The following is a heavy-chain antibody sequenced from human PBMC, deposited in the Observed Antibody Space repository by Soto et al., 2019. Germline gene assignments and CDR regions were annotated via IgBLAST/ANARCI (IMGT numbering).Heavy chain of an antibody. CDR3: ASMNGYFEY. V-gene: IGHV3-23*01. CDR2: ITATGDRT. Sequence: GGSLRLSCADSGFRFSSYSMSWVRQTPGKGLEWVAAITATGDRTYYADSVTGRFTISRDNSKKTHYPQMTSLRAEDTAMYYCASMNGYFEYWGQRSPVTVSS. J-gene: IGHJ4*02. CDR1: GFRFSSYS. D-gene: IGHD1-1*01.